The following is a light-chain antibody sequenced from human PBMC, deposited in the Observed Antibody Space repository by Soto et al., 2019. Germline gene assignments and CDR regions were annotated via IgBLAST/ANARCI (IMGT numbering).Light chain of an antibody. CDR2: ASS. J-gene: IGKJ4*01. Sequence: AIQMTQFPSSLSASVGDRVTITCRASQDIRSDLGWYQQRPGKAPKLLIYASSNLQSGVPSRFSGSGSGTDFTLTIGSLQPEDFATYYCLQGYQYPLTFGGGTKADIK. CDR3: LQGYQYPLT. CDR1: QDIRSD. V-gene: IGKV1-6*01.